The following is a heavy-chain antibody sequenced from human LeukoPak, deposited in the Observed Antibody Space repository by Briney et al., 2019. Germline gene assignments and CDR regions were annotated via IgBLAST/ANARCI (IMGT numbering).Heavy chain of an antibody. V-gene: IGHV3-53*01. J-gene: IGHJ5*02. CDR3: ARSDYDILTGTVGGSNLDP. CDR2: IYSGGST. Sequence: GGSPRLSCAASGFTFSDYYMSWIRQAPGKGLEWVSIIYSGGSTFYADSVKGRFTISRDNSKNTLYLQMNSLRAEDTAVYYCARSDYDILTGTVGGSNLDPWGQGTLVTVSS. CDR1: GFTFSDYY. D-gene: IGHD3-9*01.